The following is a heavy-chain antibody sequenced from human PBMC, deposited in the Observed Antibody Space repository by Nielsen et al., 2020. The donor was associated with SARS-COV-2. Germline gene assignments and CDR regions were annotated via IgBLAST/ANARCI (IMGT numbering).Heavy chain of an antibody. CDR3: ARDLDYYDSSGYDR. CDR1: VFTFKNYA. Sequence: GGSLRLSCSASVFTFKNYAMSCVRQTPGKGLPWVSAISGSGEKTYYTDAVKGRFTISRDNAKNSLYLQMNSLRAEDTAVYYCARDLDYYDSSGYDRWGQGTLVTVSS. J-gene: IGHJ5*02. D-gene: IGHD3-22*01. CDR2: ISGSGEKT. V-gene: IGHV3-23*01.